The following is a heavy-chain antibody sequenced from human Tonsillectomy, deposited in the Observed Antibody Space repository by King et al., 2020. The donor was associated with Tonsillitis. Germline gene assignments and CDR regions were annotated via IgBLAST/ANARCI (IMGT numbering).Heavy chain of an antibody. CDR1: GGSISSGGYY. D-gene: IGHD5-24*01. CDR2: IYYSGST. J-gene: IGHJ5*02. CDR3: ARSLEMATSFWFDP. V-gene: IGHV4-31*03. Sequence: VQLQESGPGLVKPSQTLSLTCTVSGGSISSGGYYWSWIRQHPGKGLEWIGYIYYSGSTYYNPSLKSRVTISVDTSKNQFSLKLSSVSAADTAVYYCARSLEMATSFWFDPWGQGTLVTVSS.